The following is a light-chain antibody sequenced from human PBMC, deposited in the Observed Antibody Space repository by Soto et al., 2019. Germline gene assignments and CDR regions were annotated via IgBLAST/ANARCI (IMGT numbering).Light chain of an antibody. CDR2: GAS. CDR3: QQYNSWPIT. V-gene: IGKV3-15*01. Sequence: DIVMTQSPATLSVSPGERATLSCRASQSVSSNLAWYQQKPGQAPRLLLYGASTRATDIPARFSGSGSGTEFTLTISSLQSEDFAVYYCQQYNSWPITFGQGTRLEIK. CDR1: QSVSSN. J-gene: IGKJ5*01.